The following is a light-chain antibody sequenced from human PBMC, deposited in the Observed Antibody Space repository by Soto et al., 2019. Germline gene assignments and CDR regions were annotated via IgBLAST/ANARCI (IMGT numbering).Light chain of an antibody. CDR2: GAS. CDR1: QSISGTS. CDR3: HQYGTSPLT. V-gene: IGKV3-20*01. Sequence: EILLAQSPGIVSLSPGERATLSCRASQSISGTSLAWYQQKPGQPPRLLIYGASSRATGIPDRFTGSGSATDFTLTISRLEPEDFGIYYCHQYGTSPLTFGGGTKVDIK. J-gene: IGKJ4*01.